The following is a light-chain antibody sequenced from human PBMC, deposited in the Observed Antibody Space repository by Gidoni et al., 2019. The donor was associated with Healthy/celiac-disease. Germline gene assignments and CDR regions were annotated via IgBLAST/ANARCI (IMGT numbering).Light chain of an antibody. J-gene: IGLJ1*01. Sequence: QSVLPQPPSASGTPGQRVTISCSGSISNIGSNYVYWYQQLPGTAPKLLIYRNNQRPSGVPDRFSGSKSGTSASLAISGLRSEDEADYYCAAWDDSLSGYVFGTGTKVTV. CDR3: AAWDDSLSGYV. V-gene: IGLV1-47*01. CDR2: RNN. CDR1: ISNIGSNY.